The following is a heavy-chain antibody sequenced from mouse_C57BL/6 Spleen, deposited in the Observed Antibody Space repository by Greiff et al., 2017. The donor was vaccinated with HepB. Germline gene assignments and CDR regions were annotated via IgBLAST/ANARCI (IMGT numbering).Heavy chain of an antibody. V-gene: IGHV1-59*01. J-gene: IGHJ2*01. CDR2: IDPSDSYT. CDR3: AGGDYGSSPRGY. Sequence: QVQLQQPGAELVRPGTSVKLSCKASGYTFTSYWMHWVKQRPGQGLEWIGVIDPSDSYTNYNQKFKGKATLTVDTSSSTAYMRLSSLTSEDSAVYYCAGGDYGSSPRGYWGQGTTLTVSP. CDR1: GYTFTSYW. D-gene: IGHD1-1*01.